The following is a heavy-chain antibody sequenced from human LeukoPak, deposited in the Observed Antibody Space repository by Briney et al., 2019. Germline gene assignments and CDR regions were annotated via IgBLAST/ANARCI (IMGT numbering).Heavy chain of an antibody. J-gene: IGHJ5*02. D-gene: IGHD3-22*01. Sequence: PGGSLRLSCAASGFTFSHHGMNWVRQAPGKGLEWVSGIRGNGITTYYADSVKGRFTISRDNSKNTLYLQMNNLRVEDTAVYYCAGWYDSNGYAWGQGTLVTVSS. CDR2: IRGNGITT. CDR3: AGWYDSNGYA. CDR1: GFTFSHHG. V-gene: IGHV3-23*01.